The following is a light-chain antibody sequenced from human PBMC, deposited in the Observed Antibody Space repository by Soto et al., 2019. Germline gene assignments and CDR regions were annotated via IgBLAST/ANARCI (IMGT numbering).Light chain of an antibody. CDR1: QSVSSSY. J-gene: IGKJ3*01. V-gene: IGKV3-20*01. CDR2: GAS. CDR3: QQLNSYPFT. Sequence: EIVLTQSPGTLSLSPGERATLSCRASQSVSSSYLAWYQQKPGQAPRLLIYGASSRATGIPDRFSGSGSGTDFTLTISRLEPEDFAVYYCQQLNSYPFTFGPGTKVTLK.